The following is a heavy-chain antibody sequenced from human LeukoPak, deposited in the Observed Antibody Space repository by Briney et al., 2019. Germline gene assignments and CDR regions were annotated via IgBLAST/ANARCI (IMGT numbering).Heavy chain of an antibody. Sequence: GGSLRLSCAASGFTFSNSDMHWVRQAAGKGLEWVSAIGTVGDTYYPGSVKGRLTNSRENAKNSLYLQMNSLRVGDTAVYYCARTRTFSSGYYYVRWFDPWGQGTLVTVSS. CDR2: IGTVGDT. J-gene: IGHJ5*02. V-gene: IGHV3-13*01. D-gene: IGHD3-22*01. CDR1: GFTFSNSD. CDR3: ARTRTFSSGYYYVRWFDP.